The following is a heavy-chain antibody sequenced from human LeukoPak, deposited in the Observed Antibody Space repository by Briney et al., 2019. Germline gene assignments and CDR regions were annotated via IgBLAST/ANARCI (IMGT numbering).Heavy chain of an antibody. CDR3: ASARSGSKMYYFDY. CDR1: GGSFSGYY. J-gene: IGHJ4*02. V-gene: IGHV4-34*01. Sequence: SETLSLTCAVYGGSFSGYYWSWIRQPPGKGLEWIGEINHSGSTSYNPSLKSRVTISVDTSKNQFSLKLSSVTAADTAVYYCASARSGSKMYYFDYWGQGTLVTVSS. D-gene: IGHD3-10*01. CDR2: INHSGST.